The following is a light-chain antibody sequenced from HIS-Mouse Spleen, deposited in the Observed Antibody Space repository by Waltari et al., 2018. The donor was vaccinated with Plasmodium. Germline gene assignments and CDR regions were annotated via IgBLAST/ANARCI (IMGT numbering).Light chain of an antibody. CDR3: SSYTSSSTLV. CDR1: SSDVGGYNY. Sequence: QSALTQPASVSGSPGQSITISCTGTSSDVGGYNYVPWYQQHPGKAPNLMIYEVSNRPSGVSNRFSGSKSGKTASLTISGLQAEDEADYYCSSYTSSSTLVFGTGTKVTVL. J-gene: IGLJ1*01. CDR2: EVS. V-gene: IGLV2-14*01.